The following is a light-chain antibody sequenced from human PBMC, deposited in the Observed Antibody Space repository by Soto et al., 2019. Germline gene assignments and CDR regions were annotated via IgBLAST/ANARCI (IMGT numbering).Light chain of an antibody. CDR3: QRSYSTPWT. CDR2: GAS. J-gene: IGKJ1*01. V-gene: IGKV1-39*01. CDR1: QSISTY. Sequence: DIQMTQSPSSLSASVGDRVTITCRASQSISTYLNWYQQKPGKAPNLLIYGASSLHSGVPSRFSGSGSGTDFTLTISSLQPEDFATYYCQRSYSTPWTFGQGAKVEIK.